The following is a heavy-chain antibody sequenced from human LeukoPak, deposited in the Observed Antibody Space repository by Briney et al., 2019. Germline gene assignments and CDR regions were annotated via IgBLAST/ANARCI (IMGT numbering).Heavy chain of an antibody. Sequence: GGSLRLSCAASGFSFSSYGMHWVRQAPGKGLEWLTVISYDGNTIYYADSVKGRFTISRDNSKNTLYLQMNSLRIEDTAVYFCAKDLSVVGAHDSFDVWGQGTMVTVSS. CDR3: AKDLSVVGAHDSFDV. V-gene: IGHV3-30*18. CDR1: GFSFSSYG. J-gene: IGHJ3*01. CDR2: ISYDGNTI. D-gene: IGHD1-26*01.